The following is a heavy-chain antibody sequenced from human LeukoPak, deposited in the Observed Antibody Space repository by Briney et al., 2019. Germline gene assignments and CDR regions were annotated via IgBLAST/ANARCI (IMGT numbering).Heavy chain of an antibody. CDR3: ARDILSRDYYDSSGYLGY. Sequence: ASVKVSCKASGYTFTGYYMHWVRQAPGQGLEWMGWINPNSGGTNYAQKFHGRVTMTRDTSISTAYMELSRLRSDDTAVYYCARDILSRDYYDSSGYLGYWGQGTLVTVSS. CDR2: INPNSGGT. J-gene: IGHJ4*02. D-gene: IGHD3-22*01. V-gene: IGHV1-2*02. CDR1: GYTFTGYY.